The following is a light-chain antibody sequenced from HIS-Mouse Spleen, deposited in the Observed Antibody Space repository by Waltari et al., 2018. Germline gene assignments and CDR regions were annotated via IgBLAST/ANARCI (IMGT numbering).Light chain of an antibody. CDR3: AAWDDSLSGHVV. J-gene: IGLJ2*01. V-gene: IGLV1-47*01. CDR2: RNN. Sequence: QSVLTQPPSASGTPGQRVTISCSGSSSNIGSNYVYWYQQLPGTAPKPPIYRNNQRPSGVPDRFSGSKSGTSASLAISGLRSEDEADYYCAAWDDSLSGHVVFGGGTKLTVL. CDR1: SSNIGSNY.